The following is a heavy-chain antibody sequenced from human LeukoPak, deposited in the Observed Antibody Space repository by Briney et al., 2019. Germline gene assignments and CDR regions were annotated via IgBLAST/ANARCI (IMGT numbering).Heavy chain of an antibody. CDR1: GYIFTRYD. CDR2: ISAHNGNT. D-gene: IGHD4-11*01. J-gene: IGHJ4*02. V-gene: IGHV1-18*01. Sequence: ALVKVSCKTSGYIFTRYDIIWVRQAPGQGLQWMGWISAHNGNTNYAQKLQGRVTMTTDTSTSTVYMELRSLRSDDTAVYYCARAQTTLLLDYWGQGTLVTVSS. CDR3: ARAQTTLLLDY.